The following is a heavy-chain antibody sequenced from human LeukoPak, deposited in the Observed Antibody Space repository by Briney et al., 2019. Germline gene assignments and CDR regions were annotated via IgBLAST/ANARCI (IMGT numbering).Heavy chain of an antibody. D-gene: IGHD6-19*01. V-gene: IGHV3-48*04. Sequence: GRSLRRSCAASGFTFSSYSMNWVRQAPGKGLEGVSYISSSSSTIYYADSGKGRFTISRDNAKNSLYLQMNSLRAEDTAVYYCARPVNGWYRSNNWFDPWGQGTLVTVSS. CDR1: GFTFSSYS. CDR2: ISSSSSTI. J-gene: IGHJ5*02. CDR3: ARPVNGWYRSNNWFDP.